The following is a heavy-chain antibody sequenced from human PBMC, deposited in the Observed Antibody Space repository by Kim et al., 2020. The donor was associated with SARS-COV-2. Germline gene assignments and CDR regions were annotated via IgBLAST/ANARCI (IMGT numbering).Heavy chain of an antibody. J-gene: IGHJ4*02. D-gene: IGHD1-26*01. CDR3: ASRRALVGTAYDN. V-gene: IGHV3-53*01. Sequence: YYAASVKGRFTMSRDNSTNTVYLQMSSLRAEDTAVYYCASRRALVGTAYDNWGQGTLVTVSS.